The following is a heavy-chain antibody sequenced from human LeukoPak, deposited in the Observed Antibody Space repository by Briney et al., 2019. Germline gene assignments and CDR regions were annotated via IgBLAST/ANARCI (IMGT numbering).Heavy chain of an antibody. CDR2: IYYSGST. D-gene: IGHD3-22*01. CDR1: GGPISSYY. Sequence: SETLSLTCTVSGGPISSYYWSWIRQPPGKGLEWIGYIYYSGSTNYNPSLKSRVTISVDTSKNQFSLKLSSVTAADTAVYYCARVNDSSGYYDIDYWGQGTLVTVSS. CDR3: ARVNDSSGYYDIDY. J-gene: IGHJ4*02. V-gene: IGHV4-59*01.